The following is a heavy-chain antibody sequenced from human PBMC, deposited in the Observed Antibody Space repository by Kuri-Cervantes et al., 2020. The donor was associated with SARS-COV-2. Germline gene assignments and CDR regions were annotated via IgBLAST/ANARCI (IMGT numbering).Heavy chain of an antibody. D-gene: IGHD6-6*01. CDR2: ISSSSSYI. CDR1: GFTFRSYT. CDR3: ARDEYSSSLGGIYYYYYGMDV. J-gene: IGHJ6*02. Sequence: GGSLRLSCAASGFTFRSYTMNWVRQAPGKGLEWVSSISSSSSYIYYADSVKGRFTISRDNAKNSLYLQMNSLRAEDTAVYYCARDEYSSSLGGIYYYYYGMDVWGQGTTVTVSS. V-gene: IGHV3-21*01.